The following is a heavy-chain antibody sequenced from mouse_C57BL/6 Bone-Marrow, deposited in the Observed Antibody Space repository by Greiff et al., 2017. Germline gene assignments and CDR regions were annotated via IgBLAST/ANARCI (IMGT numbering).Heavy chain of an antibody. D-gene: IGHD2-5*01. Sequence: VQLQQSGAELARPGASVKLSCKASGYTFTSYGISWVKQRTGQGLEWIGEIYPRSGNTYYNEKFKGKATLTADKSSSTAYMELRSLTSEDSAVYFCAREVTYSNYEREMDYWGQGTSVTVSS. CDR2: IYPRSGNT. CDR1: GYTFTSYG. J-gene: IGHJ4*01. CDR3: AREVTYSNYEREMDY. V-gene: IGHV1-81*01.